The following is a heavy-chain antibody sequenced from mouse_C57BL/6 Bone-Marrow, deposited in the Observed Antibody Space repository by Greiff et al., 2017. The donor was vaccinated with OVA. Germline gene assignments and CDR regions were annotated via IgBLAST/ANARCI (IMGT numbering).Heavy chain of an antibody. CDR1: GYTFTSYG. CDR3: AREVVASMDY. V-gene: IGHV1-81*01. D-gene: IGHD1-1*01. CDR2: IYPRSGNT. Sequence: VQLQESGAELARPGASVKLSCKASGYTFTSYGISWVKQRTGKGLEWIGEIYPRSGNTYYNEKFKGKATLTADKSSSTAYMELRSLTSEDSAVYFCAREVVASMDYWGQGTSVTVSS. J-gene: IGHJ4*01.